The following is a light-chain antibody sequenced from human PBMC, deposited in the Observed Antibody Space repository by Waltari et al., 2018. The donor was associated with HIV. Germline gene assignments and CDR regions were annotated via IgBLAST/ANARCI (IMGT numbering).Light chain of an antibody. CDR2: EVT. Sequence: QSALTQPRSVSGSPGQSVTISCTGTSSDVGDYNYVSWYQQHPAKAPTVMIYEVTKRPSGVPDRFSGSKSGNTASLTISGLQAEDEADYYCCSYTGTYTLLFGGGTKLTVL. J-gene: IGLJ3*02. CDR1: SSDVGDYNY. V-gene: IGLV2-11*01. CDR3: CSYTGTYTLL.